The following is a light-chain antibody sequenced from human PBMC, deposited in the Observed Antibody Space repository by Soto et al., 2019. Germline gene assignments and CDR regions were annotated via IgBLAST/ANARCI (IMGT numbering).Light chain of an antibody. Sequence: EIVLTQSPATLSLSPGERAXXXXRASQSVSSYLAWYKQKPGQAPRLLIYDASNRATGIPARFSGSGSGTDFTLTISSLEPEDFAVYYCQQRSNWPTFGQGTKVDIK. CDR3: QQRSNWPT. CDR2: DAS. J-gene: IGKJ1*01. V-gene: IGKV3-11*01. CDR1: QSVSSY.